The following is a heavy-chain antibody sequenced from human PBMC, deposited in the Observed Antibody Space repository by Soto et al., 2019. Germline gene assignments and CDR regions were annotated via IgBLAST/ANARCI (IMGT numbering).Heavy chain of an antibody. Sequence: SDTRSLTCTVSGGSISSYYWSWIREPPGTGLEWIGYIYYSGSTNYNPSLKSRVTISVDTSKNQFSLKLSSVTAADTAVYYCARGGDIVVVPAAPEWGGNWFDPWGQVTLVTVS. V-gene: IGHV4-59*07. CDR1: GGSISSYY. CDR2: IYYSGST. CDR3: ARGGDIVVVPAAPEWGGNWFDP. D-gene: IGHD2-2*01. J-gene: IGHJ5*02.